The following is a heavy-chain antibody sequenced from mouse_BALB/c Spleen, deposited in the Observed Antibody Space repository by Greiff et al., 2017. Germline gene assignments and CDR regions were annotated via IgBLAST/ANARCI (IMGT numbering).Heavy chain of an antibody. CDR2: IDPANGNT. CDR3: ARDYYGDY. D-gene: IGHD1-2*01. V-gene: IGHV14-3*02. J-gene: IGHJ2*01. CDR1: GFNIKDTY. Sequence: VHVKQSGAELVKPGASVKLSCTASGFNIKDTYMHWVKQRPEQGLEWIGRIDPANGNTKYDPKFQGKATITADTSSNTAYLQLSSLTSEDTAVYYCARDYYGDYWGQGTTLTVSS.